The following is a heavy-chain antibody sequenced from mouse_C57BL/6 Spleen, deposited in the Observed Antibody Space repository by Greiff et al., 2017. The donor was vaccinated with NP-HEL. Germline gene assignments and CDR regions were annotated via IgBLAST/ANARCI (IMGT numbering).Heavy chain of an antibody. Sequence: EVQLVESGGGLVQPKGSLKLSCAASGFSFNTYAMNWVRQAPGKGLEWVARIRSKSNNYATYYADSVKDRFTISRDDSESMLYLQMNNLKTEDTAMYYCVGGDGYYWYFDVWGTGTTVTVSS. J-gene: IGHJ1*03. CDR1: GFSFNTYA. CDR3: VGGDGYYWYFDV. V-gene: IGHV10-1*01. D-gene: IGHD2-3*01. CDR2: IRSKSNNYAT.